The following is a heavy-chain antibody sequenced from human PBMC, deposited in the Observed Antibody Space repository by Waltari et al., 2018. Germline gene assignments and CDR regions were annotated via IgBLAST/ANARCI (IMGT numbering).Heavy chain of an antibody. D-gene: IGHD6-19*01. V-gene: IGHV3-15*07. CDR1: GFTFSNAW. CDR3: TTRTDGIAVAGADY. CDR2: IKSKTDGGTT. Sequence: EVQLVESGGGLVKPGGSLRLSCAASGFTFSNAWMNWVRQATGKGLEWVGRIKSKTDGGTTDYAAPVKGRFTISRDDSKNTLYLQMNSLKTEDTAVYYCTTRTDGIAVAGADYWGQGTLVTVSS. J-gene: IGHJ4*02.